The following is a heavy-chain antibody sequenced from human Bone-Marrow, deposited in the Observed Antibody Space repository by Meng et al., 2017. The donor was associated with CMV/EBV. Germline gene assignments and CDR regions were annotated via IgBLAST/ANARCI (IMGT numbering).Heavy chain of an antibody. D-gene: IGHD5-18*01. Sequence: EGSLRLSCAASGFTFDDYTMHWVRQAPGKGLEWVSLISWDGGSTYYADSVKGRFTISRDNSKNSLYLQMNSLRTEDTALYYCAKDVDTAMDVYYYYGMDVWGQGTTVTVSS. CDR2: ISWDGGST. CDR1: GFTFDDYT. V-gene: IGHV3-43*01. CDR3: AKDVDTAMDVYYYYGMDV. J-gene: IGHJ6*02.